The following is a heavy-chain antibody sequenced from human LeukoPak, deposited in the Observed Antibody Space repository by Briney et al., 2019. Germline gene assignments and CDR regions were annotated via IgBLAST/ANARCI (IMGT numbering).Heavy chain of an antibody. Sequence: PGGSLRLSCAASGFTFSSYWMSWVRQAPGKGLEWVANIKQDGSEKYYVDSVKGRFTISRDNAKNSLYLQMNSLRAEDTAVYYCARDRWLQLGTGAFDIWGQGTMVTVSS. CDR2: IKQDGSEK. CDR3: ARDRWLQLGTGAFDI. V-gene: IGHV3-7*01. CDR1: GFTFSSYW. J-gene: IGHJ3*02. D-gene: IGHD5-24*01.